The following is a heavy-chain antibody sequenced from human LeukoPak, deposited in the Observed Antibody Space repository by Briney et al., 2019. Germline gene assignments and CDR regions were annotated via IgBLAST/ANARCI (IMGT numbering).Heavy chain of an antibody. V-gene: IGHV3-11*01. Sequence: PGGSLSLSCAASGFTFSDSYMTWIRQAPGKGLELLSYISGSASDVNYMDSVRGRFTISRDNAKNSLYLHMNSLTVEDTAVYYCSRDPRNNDYWGQGTLVTVSS. CDR2: ISGSASDV. CDR3: SRDPRNNDY. J-gene: IGHJ4*02. CDR1: GFTFSDSY.